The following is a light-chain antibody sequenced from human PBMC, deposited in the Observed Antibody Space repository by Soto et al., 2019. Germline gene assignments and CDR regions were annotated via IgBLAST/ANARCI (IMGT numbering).Light chain of an antibody. CDR1: QTISTS. J-gene: IGKJ2*01. V-gene: IGKV3D-15*01. CDR2: DAS. Sequence: EIVMTQSPGTLSVSPGERATLSCRASQTISTSLAWYQQKPGQAPRLLIYDASASATGIPGRFSGSGSGTEFTLTISGLQSDDFAVYYCQQYSNWRYTFGQGTRLEIK. CDR3: QQYSNWRYT.